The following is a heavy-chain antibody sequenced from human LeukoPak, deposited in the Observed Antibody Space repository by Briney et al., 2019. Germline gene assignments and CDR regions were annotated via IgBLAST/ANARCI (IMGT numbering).Heavy chain of an antibody. D-gene: IGHD2-8*01. Sequence: PSETLSLTCTVSGYSISSGYHWGWIRQPPGKGLEWIGSIYHSGSTYYNPSLKSRVTISVDTSKNRFSLKLSSVTAADTAVYYCARALKDCTNGVCYTFGYYYYYMDVWGKGTTVTVSS. CDR2: IYHSGST. V-gene: IGHV4-38-2*02. CDR3: ARALKDCTNGVCYTFGYYYYYMDV. CDR1: GYSISSGYH. J-gene: IGHJ6*03.